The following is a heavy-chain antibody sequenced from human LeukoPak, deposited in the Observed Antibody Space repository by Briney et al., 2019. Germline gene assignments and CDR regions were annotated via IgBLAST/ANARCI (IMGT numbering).Heavy chain of an antibody. CDR3: ARVASYGRVVYYYGMDV. V-gene: IGHV1-69*13. J-gene: IGHJ6*02. D-gene: IGHD3-10*01. CDR1: GGTFSSYA. Sequence: ASVKVSCKASGGTFSSYAISWVRQAPGQGLEWMGGIIPIFGTANYAQKFQGRVTITADESTSTAYMELSSLRSEDMAVYYCARVASYGRVVYYYGMDVWGQGTTVTVSS. CDR2: IIPIFGTA.